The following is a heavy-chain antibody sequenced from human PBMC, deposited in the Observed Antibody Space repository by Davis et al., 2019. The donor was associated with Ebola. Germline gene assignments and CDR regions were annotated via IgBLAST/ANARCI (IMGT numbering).Heavy chain of an antibody. D-gene: IGHD3-10*01. Sequence: PGGSLRLSCAASGFTFSTFGMHWVRQAPGKGLEWVAVIWHDGSKKDYADSVKGRFTISRDNSNNTLYLQMNSLRAEATAVYYCARGLRYYFGSGKYYPFDYWGQGTLVTVSS. CDR2: IWHDGSKK. CDR1: GFTFSTFG. CDR3: ARGLRYYFGSGKYYPFDY. V-gene: IGHV3-33*01. J-gene: IGHJ4*02.